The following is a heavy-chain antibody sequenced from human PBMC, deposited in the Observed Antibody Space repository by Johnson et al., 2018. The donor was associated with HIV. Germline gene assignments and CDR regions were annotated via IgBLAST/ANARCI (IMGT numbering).Heavy chain of an antibody. Sequence: QVQLVESGGGLVKPGGSLRLSCAASGFTFSSYAMHWVRQAPGKGLEWVAVISYDGSNKYYADSVKGRFTISRDNSKNTLYLQINSLRAEDSALYYCARGRKDLEAADGLDNDAFDIWGQGTMVTVSS. J-gene: IGHJ3*02. D-gene: IGHD6-13*01. V-gene: IGHV3-30*04. CDR2: ISYDGSNK. CDR1: GFTFSSYA. CDR3: ARGRKDLEAADGLDNDAFDI.